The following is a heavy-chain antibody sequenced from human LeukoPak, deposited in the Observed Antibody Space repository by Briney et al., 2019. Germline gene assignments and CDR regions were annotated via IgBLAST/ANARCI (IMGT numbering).Heavy chain of an antibody. J-gene: IGHJ4*02. CDR3: ARLFSGSFTFFDY. D-gene: IGHD1-26*01. Sequence: GESLKISCKGSGYSFTTHWIGWVRQMPGKGLEGMGIIYPGDSDTRYSPSFQGQVTISADKSISTAYLQWSSLRASDTAMYYCARLFSGSFTFFDYWGQGTLVTVSS. CDR2: IYPGDSDT. CDR1: GYSFTTHW. V-gene: IGHV5-51*01.